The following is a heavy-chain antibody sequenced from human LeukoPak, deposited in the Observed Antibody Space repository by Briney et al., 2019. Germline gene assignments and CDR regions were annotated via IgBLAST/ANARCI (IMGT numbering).Heavy chain of an antibody. V-gene: IGHV3-21*01. Sequence: GGSLRLSCAASGFTFSSYSMNWVRQAPGKGLEWVTSISSSSSYIYYADSVKGRFTISRDNAKNSLYLQMNSLRAEDTAVYYCAREDYGGNSEWSGKYMDVWGKGTTVTVSS. CDR1: GFTFSSYS. CDR3: AREDYGGNSEWSGKYMDV. D-gene: IGHD4-23*01. CDR2: ISSSSSYI. J-gene: IGHJ6*03.